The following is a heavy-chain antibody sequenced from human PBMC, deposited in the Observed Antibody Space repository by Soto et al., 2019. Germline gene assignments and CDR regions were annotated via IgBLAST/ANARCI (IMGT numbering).Heavy chain of an antibody. CDR3: ARRYAGNFDY. Sequence: SETLSLTCTVSGGSISGYYWSWIRQPPGKGLEWIGYIYYSGSTNYNPSLKSRVTISVDTSKNQFSLKLSSVTAADTAVYYCARRYAGNFDYWGQGTLVTVSS. CDR2: IYYSGST. J-gene: IGHJ4*02. V-gene: IGHV4-59*01. CDR1: GGSISGYY. D-gene: IGHD2-8*01.